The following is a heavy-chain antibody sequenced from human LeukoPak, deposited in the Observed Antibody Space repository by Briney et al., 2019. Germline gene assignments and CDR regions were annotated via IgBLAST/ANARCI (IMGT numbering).Heavy chain of an antibody. D-gene: IGHD6-6*01. CDR2: ISGSGSGT. CDR3: ARDRPTPHSDYFDY. J-gene: IGHJ4*02. V-gene: IGHV3-23*01. Sequence: PGGTLRLSCAASGFTFSSYGMSWVRQAPGKGLEWVSGISGSGSGTYYADSVKGRFTISRDNSKNSLYLQMNSLRAEDTAVYYCARDRPTPHSDYFDYWGQGTLVTVSS. CDR1: GFTFSSYG.